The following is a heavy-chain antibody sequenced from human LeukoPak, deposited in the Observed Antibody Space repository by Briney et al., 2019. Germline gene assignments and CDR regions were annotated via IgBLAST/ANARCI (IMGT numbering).Heavy chain of an antibody. D-gene: IGHD1-1*01. CDR1: GFTFSYYW. CDR2: IKQDGSEE. J-gene: IGHJ6*02. V-gene: IGHV3-7*01. CDR3: AKLRELVTYYYYYGLDV. Sequence: QPGGSLRLSCAASGFTFSYYWKSWVRQAPGKGLEWVANIKQDGSEEYYADSVKGRFTVSRDNSKNTLYLRMNSLRVEDTALYYCAKLRELVTYYYYYGLDVWGQGTTVTVSS.